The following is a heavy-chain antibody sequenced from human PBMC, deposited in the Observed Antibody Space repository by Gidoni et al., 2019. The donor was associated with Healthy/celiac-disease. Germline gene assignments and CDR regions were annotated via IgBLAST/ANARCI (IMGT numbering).Heavy chain of an antibody. D-gene: IGHD3-9*01. CDR1: GFTFSRYS. J-gene: IGHJ4*02. V-gene: IGHV3-48*02. Sequence: EVQLVESGGGLVQPGGSLRLSCAASGFTFSRYSMNWVRQAPGKGLEWVSYISSSSSTIYYADAGKGRFTISRDNAKNSLYLQMNSLRDEDTAVYYCARGGYDILTGYRPLDYWGQGTLVTVSS. CDR2: ISSSSSTI. CDR3: ARGGYDILTGYRPLDY.